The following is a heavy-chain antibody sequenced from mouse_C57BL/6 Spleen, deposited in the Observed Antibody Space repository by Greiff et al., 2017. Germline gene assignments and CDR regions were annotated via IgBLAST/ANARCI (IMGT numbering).Heavy chain of an antibody. CDR2: IDPNSGGT. D-gene: IGHD2-3*01. V-gene: IGHV1-72*01. CDR3: ASYDGYYPFAY. Sequence: QVQLKQPGAELVKPGASVKLSCKASGYTFTSYWMHWVKQRPGRGLEWIGRIDPNSGGTKYNEKFKSKATLTVDKPSSTAYMQLSSLTSEDSAVYYCASYDGYYPFAYWGQGTLVTVSA. CDR1: GYTFTSYW. J-gene: IGHJ3*01.